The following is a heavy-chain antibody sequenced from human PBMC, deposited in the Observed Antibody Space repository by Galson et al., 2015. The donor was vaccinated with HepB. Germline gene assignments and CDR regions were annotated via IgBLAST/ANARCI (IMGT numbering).Heavy chain of an antibody. CDR1: GLTFSSYW. CDR2: IKQDGSEK. J-gene: IGHJ5*02. Sequence: SLRLSCAASGLTFSSYWMSWVRQAPGKGLEWVANIKQDGSEKYYVDSVKGRFTISRDNAKNSLYLQMNSLRAEDTAVYYCALLRYYYDSSGYWSANRFDPWGQGTLVTVSS. CDR3: ALLRYYYDSSGYWSANRFDP. D-gene: IGHD3-22*01. V-gene: IGHV3-7*01.